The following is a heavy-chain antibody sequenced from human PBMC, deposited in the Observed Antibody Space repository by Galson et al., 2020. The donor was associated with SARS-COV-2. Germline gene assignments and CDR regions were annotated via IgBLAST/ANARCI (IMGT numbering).Heavy chain of an antibody. Sequence: TGGSLRLSCAASGFTFTDSAMHWVRQASGKGLEWVGRIRSKANNYATAYAASVKGRFTISRDDSKNTAYLQMNSLKAEDTAVYYCTSPLYFYDTSGVDYWGQGTLVTVSS. CDR2: IRSKANNYAT. J-gene: IGHJ4*02. V-gene: IGHV3-73*01. D-gene: IGHD3-22*01. CDR1: GFTFTDSA. CDR3: TSPLYFYDTSGVDY.